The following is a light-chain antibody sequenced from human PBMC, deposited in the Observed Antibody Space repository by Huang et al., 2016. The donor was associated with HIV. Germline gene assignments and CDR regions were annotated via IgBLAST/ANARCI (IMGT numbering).Light chain of an antibody. CDR3: HQYSDWPRT. CDR1: QIVDSK. Sequence: EVEMTQSPATLSVSPGESATLSCRASQIVDSKLAWYHQRPGQPPRLLMFSVSTRPTVIPARFSGSGSGTEFSLTITSLQSEDVGIYYCHQYSDWPRTFGQGTKVEMK. V-gene: IGKV3-15*01. CDR2: SVS. J-gene: IGKJ1*01.